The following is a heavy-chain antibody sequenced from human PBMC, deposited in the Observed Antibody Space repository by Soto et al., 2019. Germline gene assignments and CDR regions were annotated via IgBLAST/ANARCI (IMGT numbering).Heavy chain of an antibody. CDR3: ARDVGYCSGGSCTPGDY. J-gene: IGHJ4*02. CDR1: GYTFTSYG. CDR2: ISAYNGNT. V-gene: IGHV1-18*01. Sequence: QVQLVQSGAEVKKPGASVKVSCKASGYTFTSYGISWVRQAPGQGLEWMGWISAYNGNTNYAQKRQGRVTMTTDTSTSKAHMELRSLRSDDTAEYYCARDVGYCSGGSCTPGDYWGQGTLVTVSS. D-gene: IGHD2-15*01.